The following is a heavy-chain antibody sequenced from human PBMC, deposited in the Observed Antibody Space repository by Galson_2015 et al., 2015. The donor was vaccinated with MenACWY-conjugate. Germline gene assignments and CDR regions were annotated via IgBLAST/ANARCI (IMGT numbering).Heavy chain of an antibody. J-gene: IGHJ4*02. D-gene: IGHD3-10*01. CDR3: ARERWVRGVFFDQ. CDR2: IKQDGSEK. V-gene: IGHV3-7*01. CDR1: GFTFSNSW. Sequence: SLRLSCAASGFTFSNSWMSWVRQAPGKELEWVASIKQDGSEKYLVDSVKGRFTISRDNAENLLFLQMNSLRAEDTAVYYCARERWVRGVFFDQWGQGTLVTVSS.